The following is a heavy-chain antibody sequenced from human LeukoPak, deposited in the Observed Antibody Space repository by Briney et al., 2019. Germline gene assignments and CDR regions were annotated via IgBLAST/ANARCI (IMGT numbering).Heavy chain of an antibody. CDR3: ARVGGYSYGPFDY. D-gene: IGHD5-18*01. V-gene: IGHV4-59*01. CDR1: GGSFSGYY. J-gene: IGHJ4*02. Sequence: SETLSLTCAVYGGSFSGYYWSWIRQPPGKGLEWIGYIYYSGSTNYNPSLKSRVTISVDTSKNQFSLKLSSVTAADTAVYYCARVGGYSYGPFDYWGQGTLVTVSS. CDR2: IYYSGST.